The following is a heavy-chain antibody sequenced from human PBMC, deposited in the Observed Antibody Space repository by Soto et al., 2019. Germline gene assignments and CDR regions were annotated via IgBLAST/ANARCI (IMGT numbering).Heavy chain of an antibody. CDR1: GYSISSGYY. CDR3: VGGLSWWGRIDF. CDR2: IYHSGST. Sequence: SETLSLTCAVSGYSISSGYYWGWIRQPPGKGLEWIGSIYHSGSTYYNPSLKSRVTISVDASKNQFSLKLSSVTAAGTAVYYCVGGLSWWGRIDFWGQGTLVTVSS. D-gene: IGHD2-15*01. V-gene: IGHV4-38-2*01. J-gene: IGHJ4*02.